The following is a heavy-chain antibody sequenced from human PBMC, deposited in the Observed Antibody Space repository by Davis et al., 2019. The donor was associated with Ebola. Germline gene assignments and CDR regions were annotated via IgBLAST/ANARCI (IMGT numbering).Heavy chain of an antibody. CDR1: GYTFTSYG. D-gene: IGHD5-24*01. V-gene: IGHV1-18*01. CDR2: ISAYNGNT. Sequence: ASVKVSCKASGYTFTSYGISWVRQAPGQGLEWMGWISAYNGNTNYAQKLQGRVTMTTDTSTSTAYMELRSLRSDDTAMYYCARGTDGYNPGGYFDSWGQGSLVTVSS. J-gene: IGHJ4*02. CDR3: ARGTDGYNPGGYFDS.